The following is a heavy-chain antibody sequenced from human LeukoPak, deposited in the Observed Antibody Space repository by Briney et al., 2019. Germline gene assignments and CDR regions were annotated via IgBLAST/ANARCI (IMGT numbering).Heavy chain of an antibody. CDR1: GYIFSNFG. Sequence: GASVKVSCKASGYIFSNFGVMWVRQAPGQGLEWLGWISAYNNNANYAQKLQGRLILTIDTSTNTAYMELRSLRSDDTAVYYCARDLPYSGRYGDYWGQGTLVTVSS. V-gene: IGHV1-18*01. CDR2: ISAYNNNA. J-gene: IGHJ4*02. D-gene: IGHD1-26*01. CDR3: ARDLPYSGRYGDY.